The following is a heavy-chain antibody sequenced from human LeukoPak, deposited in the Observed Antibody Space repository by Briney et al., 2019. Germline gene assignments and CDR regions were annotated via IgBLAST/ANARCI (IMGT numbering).Heavy chain of an antibody. Sequence: GGSLRLSCAASGFTFSTYSMTWVRQAPGKGLEWVSYIGYSNIPIYYADSVRGRFTVSRDNAKNSQYLQMNSLKDEDTAVYYCATAGSNTQTWWFDYWGRGVLVTVSS. CDR1: GFTFSTYS. CDR2: IGYSNIPI. J-gene: IGHJ4*02. CDR3: ATAGSNTQTWWFDY. V-gene: IGHV3-48*02. D-gene: IGHD2-15*01.